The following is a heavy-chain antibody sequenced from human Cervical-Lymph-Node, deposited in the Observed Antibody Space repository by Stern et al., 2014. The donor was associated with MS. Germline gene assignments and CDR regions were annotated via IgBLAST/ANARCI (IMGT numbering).Heavy chain of an antibody. Sequence: QVTLKESGPSLVKPTQTLTLTCSFSGFSLSTSGVGVGWIRQPPGKALEWLALIYWADDERYSPSLKSRLTITKDTSKNLVVLTMTHMDPVDTATYYCAHTDRERHYFGSGAFYYFDFWGQGTLVTVSS. CDR3: AHTDRERHYFGSGAFYYFDF. CDR1: GFSLSTSGVG. J-gene: IGHJ4*02. V-gene: IGHV2-5*02. D-gene: IGHD3-10*01. CDR2: IYWADDE.